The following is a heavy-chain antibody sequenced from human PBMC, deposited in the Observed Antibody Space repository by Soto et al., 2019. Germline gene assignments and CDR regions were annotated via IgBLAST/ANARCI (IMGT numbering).Heavy chain of an antibody. CDR3: ARLVWTGNYDSSGYDDPFDY. Sequence: GGSLRLSCAASGFTFSSYGMHWVRQAPGKGLEWVAVIWYDGSNKYYADSVKGRFTISRDNSKNTLYLQMNSLRAEDTAVYYCARLVWTGNYDSSGYDDPFDYWGQGTLVTVSS. D-gene: IGHD3-22*01. CDR2: IWYDGSNK. CDR1: GFTFSSYG. J-gene: IGHJ4*02. V-gene: IGHV3-33*01.